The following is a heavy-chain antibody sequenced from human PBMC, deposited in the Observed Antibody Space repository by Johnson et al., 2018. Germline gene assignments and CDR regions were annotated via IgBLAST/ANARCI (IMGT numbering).Heavy chain of an antibody. Sequence: QLVQSGGGAVQPGRSLRLSCAASGFTLRSHSMHWVRQAPGMGPQWVAAISYDGKNQYYVDSVKGRFTISRDNSRNTLYLQMNSLKPEDTSLCYCARGEDRRIWRGCFDSWGQGVLVIVSS. CDR1: GFTLRSHS. CDR2: ISYDGKNQ. J-gene: IGHJ5*01. CDR3: ARGEDRRIWRGCFDS. V-gene: IGHV3-30*03. D-gene: IGHD3-3*01.